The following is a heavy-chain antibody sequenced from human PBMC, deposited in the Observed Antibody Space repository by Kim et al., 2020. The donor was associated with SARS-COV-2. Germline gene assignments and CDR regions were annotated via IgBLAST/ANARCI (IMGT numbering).Heavy chain of an antibody. V-gene: IGHV3-23*01. Sequence: SVKGRFTISRDNSKNTLYLQMNSLRAEDTAVYYCAKVGPMTTVTTRWFDPWGQGTLVTVSS. D-gene: IGHD4-17*01. CDR3: AKVGPMTTVTTRWFDP. J-gene: IGHJ5*02.